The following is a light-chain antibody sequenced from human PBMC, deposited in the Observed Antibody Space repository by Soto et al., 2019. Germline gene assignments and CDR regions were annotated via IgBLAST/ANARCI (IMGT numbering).Light chain of an antibody. CDR3: QQYGDSPYT. J-gene: IGKJ2*01. CDR1: QSVSSLY. Sequence: EIVLTQSPATLSLSPGERATLSCRASQSVSSLYLAWYQQKPRQAPRLLIYGASSRATGVPDRFSGSASGTDFTLTISRLEPEDFAVYYCQQYGDSPYTFGQGTKLEIK. V-gene: IGKV3-20*01. CDR2: GAS.